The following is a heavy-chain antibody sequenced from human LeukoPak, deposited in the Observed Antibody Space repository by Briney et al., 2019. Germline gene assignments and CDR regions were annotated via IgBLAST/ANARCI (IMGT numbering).Heavy chain of an antibody. J-gene: IGHJ5*02. CDR2: IIPIFGTA. D-gene: IGHD5-18*01. Sequence: GASVKVSCKASGGTFSSYAISWVRQAPGQGLEWMGGIIPIFGTANYAQKFQGRVTITADKSTSTAYMELSSLRSEDTAVYYCARERYSYDGNWFDPWGQGTPVTVSS. V-gene: IGHV1-69*06. CDR3: ARERYSYDGNWFDP. CDR1: GGTFSSYA.